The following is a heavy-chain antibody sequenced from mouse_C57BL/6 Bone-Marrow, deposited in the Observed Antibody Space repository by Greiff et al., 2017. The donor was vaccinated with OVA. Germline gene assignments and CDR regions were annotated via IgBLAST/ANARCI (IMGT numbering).Heavy chain of an antibody. CDR3: AGLTYDYDWFAY. CDR1: GYTFTSYW. CDR2: IHPNSGST. D-gene: IGHD2-4*01. J-gene: IGHJ3*01. V-gene: IGHV1-64*01. Sequence: QVQLQQPGAELVKPGASVKLSCKASGYTFTSYWMHWVKQRPGQGLEWIGMIHPNSGSTNYNEKFKSKATLTVDKSSSSAYMQLISLTSEDSAVYDCAGLTYDYDWFAYWGQGTPVTVSA.